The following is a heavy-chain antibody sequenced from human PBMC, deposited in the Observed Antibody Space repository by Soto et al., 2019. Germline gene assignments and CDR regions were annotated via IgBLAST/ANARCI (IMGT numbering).Heavy chain of an antibody. CDR2: IYSEGTP. CDR1: GFTVGSNY. Sequence: GGSLRLSCAASGFTVGSNYMSWVRQAPGKGLEWVSVIYSEGTPYYADSVKGRFTISRENSNNTLYLHMNNLRAEDTAVYYCARSTYYDILTGSYYYYAMDVWGQGTTVTAP. D-gene: IGHD3-9*01. V-gene: IGHV3-53*01. J-gene: IGHJ6*02. CDR3: ARSTYYDILTGSYYYYAMDV.